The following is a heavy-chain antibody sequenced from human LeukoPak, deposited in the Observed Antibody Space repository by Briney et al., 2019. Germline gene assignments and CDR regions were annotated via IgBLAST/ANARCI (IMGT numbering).Heavy chain of an antibody. Sequence: GGSLRLSCAASGFTSSNYWMHWVRQAPGKGLVWVSRIKSDGSIIRYADSVKGRFTISRDNAKNTLYLQMNSLRAEDTAVYYCARDRGAFDIWGQGTMVTVSS. CDR3: ARDRGAFDI. D-gene: IGHD5-12*01. V-gene: IGHV3-74*01. CDR2: IKSDGSII. CDR1: GFTSSNYW. J-gene: IGHJ3*02.